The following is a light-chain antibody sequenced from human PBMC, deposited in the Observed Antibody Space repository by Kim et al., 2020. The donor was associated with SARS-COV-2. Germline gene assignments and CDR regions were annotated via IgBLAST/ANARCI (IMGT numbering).Light chain of an antibody. CDR1: SSDVGGYNY. CDR2: EVS. J-gene: IGLJ3*02. V-gene: IGLV2-8*01. Sequence: QSVLTQPPSASGSPGQSVTISCTGTSSDVGGYNYVSWYQQHPGQAPKLMIYEVSKRPSGVPDRFSGSKSGNTASLTVSGLQAEVEADYYCSSYAGSNNLVFGGGTQLTVL. CDR3: SSYAGSNNLV.